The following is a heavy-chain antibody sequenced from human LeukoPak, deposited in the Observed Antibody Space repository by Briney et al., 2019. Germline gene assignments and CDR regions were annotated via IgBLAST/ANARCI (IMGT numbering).Heavy chain of an antibody. CDR2: INRRGHT. CDR3: AKEVDCPSNCLFFHS. D-gene: IGHD7-27*01. V-gene: IGHV3-43*01. Sequence: GGSLRLSCAASGFTFDRFTIHWVRQTPGKGLEWVSLINRRGHTFYADSVKGRFTISRDNSRNSVFLQMNSLRPEDTALYHCAKEVDCPSNCLFFHSWGQGTLVTVSS. J-gene: IGHJ4*02. CDR1: GFTFDRFT.